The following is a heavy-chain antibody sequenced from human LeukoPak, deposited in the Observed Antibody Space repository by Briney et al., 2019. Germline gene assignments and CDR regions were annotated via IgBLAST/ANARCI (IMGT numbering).Heavy chain of an antibody. J-gene: IGHJ6*03. CDR3: ARDRSPLYSSSWYGSYYYYYMDV. CDR1: GFTFSTYA. V-gene: IGHV3-23*01. D-gene: IGHD6-13*01. Sequence: GGSLRLSCAASGFTFSTYAMSWVRQAPGKGLEWVSVISGSDGSTYYADSVKGRFTISRDNSKNTLYLQMNSLRAEDTALYYCARDRSPLYSSSWYGSYYYYYMDVWGKGTTVTVSS. CDR2: ISGSDGST.